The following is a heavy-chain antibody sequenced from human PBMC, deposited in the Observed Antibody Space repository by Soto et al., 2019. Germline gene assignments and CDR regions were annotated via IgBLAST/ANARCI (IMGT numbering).Heavy chain of an antibody. CDR1: GFAFDKFD. J-gene: IGHJ6*02. Sequence: QVQLVESGGGVVPPGTSLRLSCAACGFAFDKFDMHWIRQAPGKGLQWVAVTSYDGNRKYYAASVKGRFTISRDNSNNTLHLQMNNLRDDDTALYYCVREGGVPAAIGHYYYGMDVWGQGTAVTVSS. V-gene: IGHV3-30-3*01. CDR2: TSYDGNRK. D-gene: IGHD2-2*02. CDR3: VREGGVPAAIGHYYYGMDV.